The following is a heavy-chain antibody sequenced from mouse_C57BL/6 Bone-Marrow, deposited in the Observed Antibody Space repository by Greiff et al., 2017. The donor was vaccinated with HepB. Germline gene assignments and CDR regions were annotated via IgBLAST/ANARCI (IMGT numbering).Heavy chain of an antibody. CDR1: GFTFSDYY. J-gene: IGHJ4*01. V-gene: IGHV5-12*01. Sequence: EVMLVESGGGLVQPGGSLKLSCAASGFTFSDYYMYWVRQTPEKRLEWVAYISNGGGSTYYPDTVKGRFTLSRDNAKNTLYLQMSRLKSEDTAMYYCARHAYWGAMDYWGQGTSVTVSS. CDR3: ARHAYWGAMDY. D-gene: IGHD2-10*01. CDR2: ISNGGGST.